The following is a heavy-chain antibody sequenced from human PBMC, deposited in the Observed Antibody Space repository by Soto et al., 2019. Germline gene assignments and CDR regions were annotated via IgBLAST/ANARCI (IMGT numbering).Heavy chain of an antibody. CDR1: GVSVRNGAYY. V-gene: IGHV4-61*08. J-gene: IGHJ4*02. D-gene: IGHD3-3*01. CDR3: ARDFGSGYDFDF. Sequence: SETLSLTCTVSGVSVRNGAYYWSWIRQPPGKGPEWIGHIYYDGNTKYSPSLKSRVTISIDISKNRFSLNLSSLTAADTGVYYCARDFGSGYDFDFWGQGTLVTVSS. CDR2: IYYDGNT.